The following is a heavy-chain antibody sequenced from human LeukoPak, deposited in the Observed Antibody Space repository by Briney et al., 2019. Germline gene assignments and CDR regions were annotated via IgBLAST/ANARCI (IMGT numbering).Heavy chain of an antibody. D-gene: IGHD6-13*01. CDR1: GFTFSRYG. CDR2: ISSNGGST. CDR3: ARGGGGSWALDY. Sequence: GGSLRLSCAASGFTFSRYGMHWVRQAPGKGLEYVSAISSNGGSTYYADSVKGRFTISRDNSKNTLYLQMGSLRAEDMAVYHCARGGGGSWALDYWGQGTLVTVSS. J-gene: IGHJ4*02. V-gene: IGHV3-64*02.